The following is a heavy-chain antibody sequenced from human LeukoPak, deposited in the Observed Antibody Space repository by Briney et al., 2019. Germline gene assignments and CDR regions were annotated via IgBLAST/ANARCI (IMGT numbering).Heavy chain of an antibody. J-gene: IGHJ5*02. CDR1: GGSFSGYY. CDR2: IYYSGST. D-gene: IGHD3-10*01. CDR3: ARDIASSGSYQNWFDP. Sequence: RPSGTLSLTCAVYGGSFSGYYWSWIRQPPGKGLEWIGYIYYSGSTNYNPSLKSRVTISVDTSKNQFSLKLSSVTAADTAVYYCARDIASSGSYQNWFDPWGQGTLVTVSS. V-gene: IGHV4-59*01.